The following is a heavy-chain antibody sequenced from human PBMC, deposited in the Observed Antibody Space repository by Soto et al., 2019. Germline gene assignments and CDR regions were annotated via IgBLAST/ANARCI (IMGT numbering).Heavy chain of an antibody. CDR3: ARDGVAAGNINFDY. CDR1: GYTFTSYG. V-gene: IGHV1-18*04. Sequence: SSVNVSCKASGYTFTSYGISWVRQAPGQGLEWMGWTSGGNGNTKYSPKLQDRVTITRDTSASTAYMELSSLRSEDTAFYYCARDGVAAGNINFDYWGQGTLVTVSS. D-gene: IGHD6-25*01. CDR2: TSGGNGNT. J-gene: IGHJ4*02.